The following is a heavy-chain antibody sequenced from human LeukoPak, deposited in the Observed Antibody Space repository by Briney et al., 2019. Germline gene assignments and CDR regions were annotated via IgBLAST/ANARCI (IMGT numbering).Heavy chain of an antibody. CDR2: IKQDGSEK. CDR3: ATYSSLNRREFQY. V-gene: IGHV3-7*01. CDR1: GFTFSSYW. D-gene: IGHD3-22*01. J-gene: IGHJ1*01. Sequence: GGSLRLSCADSGFTFSSYWMTWVRQAPGKGLELVANIKQDGSEKNYVDSVKGRFTISRDNAKNSLYLQMNSLRAEDTAVYYCATYSSLNRREFQYWGQGTLLTVSS.